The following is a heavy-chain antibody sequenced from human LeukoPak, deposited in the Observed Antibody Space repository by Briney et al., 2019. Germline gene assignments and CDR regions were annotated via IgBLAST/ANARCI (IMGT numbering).Heavy chain of an antibody. Sequence: GGSLRLSCAASGLTVSTNYMTWVRQAPGRGLEWVSVIYSDGRTFYADSVKGRFTISRDNSKNTVYLQVNSLRDEDTAVYYCARDLEAANTYYFDYWGQGTMVTVSS. V-gene: IGHV3-66*01. D-gene: IGHD6-13*01. CDR2: IYSDGRT. CDR3: ARDLEAANTYYFDY. CDR1: GLTVSTNY. J-gene: IGHJ4*02.